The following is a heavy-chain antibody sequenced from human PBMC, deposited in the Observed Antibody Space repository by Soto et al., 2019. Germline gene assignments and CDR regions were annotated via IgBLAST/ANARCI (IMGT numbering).Heavy chain of an antibody. Sequence: EVQLVESGGGLVQPGRSLRLSCAASGFTFDDYAMHWVRQAPGKGLEWVSGISWNSGSIGYADSVKGRFTISRDNANNSLYLQMSSLRAEDTALYYCAKATRYCSSTSCYADFDYWGQGTLVTVSS. CDR1: GFTFDDYA. V-gene: IGHV3-9*01. D-gene: IGHD2-2*01. CDR3: AKATRYCSSTSCYADFDY. J-gene: IGHJ4*02. CDR2: ISWNSGSI.